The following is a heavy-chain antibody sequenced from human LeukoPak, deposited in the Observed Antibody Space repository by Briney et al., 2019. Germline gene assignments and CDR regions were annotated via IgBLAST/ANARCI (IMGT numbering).Heavy chain of an antibody. J-gene: IGHJ4*02. D-gene: IGHD5-24*01. CDR3: ARDGRWDGYYFDY. CDR1: GFTFSSYS. Sequence: GGSLRLSCAASGFTFSSYSMKWVRQAPGKGLEWVSSISSSSSYIYYVDSVKGRFTISRDNAKNSLYLQMNSLRAEDTAVYYCARDGRWDGYYFDYWGQGTLVTVSS. CDR2: ISSSSSYI. V-gene: IGHV3-21*01.